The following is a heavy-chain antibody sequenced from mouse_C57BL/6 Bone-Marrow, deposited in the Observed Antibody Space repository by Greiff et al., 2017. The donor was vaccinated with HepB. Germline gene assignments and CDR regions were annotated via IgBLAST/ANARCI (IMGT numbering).Heavy chain of an antibody. D-gene: IGHD3-2*02. CDR2: IYPGSGST. Sequence: QVQLQQPGAELVKPGASVKMSCKASGYTFTSYWITWVKQRPGQGLEWIGDIYPGSGSTNYNEKFKSKATLTVGTSSSTAYMQLSSLTSEDSAVYYCAREENSSGYVAWFAYWGQGTLVTVSA. CDR3: AREENSSGYVAWFAY. J-gene: IGHJ3*01. CDR1: GYTFTSYW. V-gene: IGHV1-55*01.